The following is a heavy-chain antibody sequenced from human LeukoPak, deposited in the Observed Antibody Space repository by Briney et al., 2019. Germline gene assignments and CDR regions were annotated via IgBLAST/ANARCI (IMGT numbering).Heavy chain of an antibody. V-gene: IGHV1-18*01. D-gene: IGHD6-6*01. Sequence: ASVKVSCKASGGTFSSYAISWVRQAPGQGLEWMGWISTYNGKTSYAQKVQGRVTMTTDTSTSTAYMELRSLRSDDTAVYYCAKDRWRDGSSSFDNWGQGTLVTVSS. CDR1: GGTFSSYA. CDR3: AKDRWRDGSSSFDN. J-gene: IGHJ4*02. CDR2: ISTYNGKT.